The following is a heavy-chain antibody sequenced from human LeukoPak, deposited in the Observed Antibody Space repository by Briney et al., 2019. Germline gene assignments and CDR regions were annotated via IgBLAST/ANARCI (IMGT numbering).Heavy chain of an antibody. Sequence: APVKVSCKASGYTFTSYAMNWVGQAPGQGLEWMGWINTNTGNPAYAQGFTGRFVFSLDTSVSTAYLQISSLKAEDTAVYYCARGVQQLPPYYYYYYMDVWGKGTTVTVSS. CDR1: GYTFTSYA. D-gene: IGHD6-13*01. V-gene: IGHV7-4-1*02. J-gene: IGHJ6*03. CDR3: ARGVQQLPPYYYYYYMDV. CDR2: INTNTGNP.